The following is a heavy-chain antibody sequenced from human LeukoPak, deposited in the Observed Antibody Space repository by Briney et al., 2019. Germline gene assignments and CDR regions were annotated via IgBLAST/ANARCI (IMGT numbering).Heavy chain of an antibody. Sequence: ASVKVSCKASGYTFTGYYMHWVRQAPGQGLEWMGWINPNSGGTNYAQKFQGRVTMTRDTSISTVYMELSRLRSDDTAVYYCAKDRAVATIGGIDYWGQEPWSPSPQ. V-gene: IGHV1-2*02. J-gene: IGHJ4*01. CDR3: AKDRAVATIGGIDY. CDR2: INPNSGGT. CDR1: GYTFTGYY. D-gene: IGHD5-12*01.